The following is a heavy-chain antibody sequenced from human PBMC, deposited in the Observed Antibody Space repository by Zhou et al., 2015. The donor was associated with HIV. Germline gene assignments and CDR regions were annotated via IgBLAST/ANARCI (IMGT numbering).Heavy chain of an antibody. CDR1: GGTFTSYT. CDR2: IIPILGTA. V-gene: IGHV1-69*08. Sequence: QVQLVQSGAEVKKPGSSVKVSCKASGGTFTSYTFSWVRQAPGQGLEWMGRIIPILGTADYAQKFQGXVTISADISTSTAYMELSSLRSEDTAVFYCARGFFSTPTSTYXSRFVYW. J-gene: IGHJ4*01. CDR3: ARGFFSTPTSTYXSRFVY. D-gene: IGHD3-10*01.